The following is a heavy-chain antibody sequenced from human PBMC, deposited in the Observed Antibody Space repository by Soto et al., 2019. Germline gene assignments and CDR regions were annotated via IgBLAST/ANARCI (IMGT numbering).Heavy chain of an antibody. J-gene: IGHJ1*01. D-gene: IGHD3-9*01. CDR2: IYYSGST. CDR1: GGSISSSSYY. V-gene: IGHV4-39*01. CDR3: ARRRRNYDILTGYYIGYFQH. Sequence: SETLSLTCTVSGGSISSSSYYWGWIRQPPGKGLEWIGSIYYSGSTYYNPSLKSRVTISVDTSKNQFSLKLSSVTAADTAVYYCARRRRNYDILTGYYIGYFQHWGQGTLVTVSS.